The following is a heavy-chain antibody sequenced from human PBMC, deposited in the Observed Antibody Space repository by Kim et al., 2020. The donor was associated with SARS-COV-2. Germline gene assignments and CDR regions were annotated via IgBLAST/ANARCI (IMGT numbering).Heavy chain of an antibody. D-gene: IGHD2-21*01. V-gene: IGHV5-51*01. J-gene: IGHJ4*02. CDR1: GYSFTSYW. CDR2: IYPGDSGT. Sequence: GECLKISCKGSGYSFTSYWIGWVRQMPGKGLEWMGIIYPGDSGTRYNPSFQGQVTISADKSITTAYLQWSSLKASDTAMYYCARHSVSVARGGQQDFWGQGTLVTVSS. CDR3: ARHSVSVARGGQQDF.